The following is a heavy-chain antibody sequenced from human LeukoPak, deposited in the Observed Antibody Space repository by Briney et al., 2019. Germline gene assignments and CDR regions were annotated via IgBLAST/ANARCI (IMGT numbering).Heavy chain of an antibody. CDR1: GVSFSGYY. CDR3: AGSDYDILTGPRAFDY. CDR2: INHSGST. V-gene: IGHV4-34*01. D-gene: IGHD3-9*01. Sequence: SETLSLTCAVYGVSFSGYYWSWIRQPPGKGLEWIGEINHSGSTNYNPSLKSRVTISVDTSKNQFSLKLSSVTAADTAVYYCAGSDYDILTGPRAFDYWGQGTLVTVSS. J-gene: IGHJ4*02.